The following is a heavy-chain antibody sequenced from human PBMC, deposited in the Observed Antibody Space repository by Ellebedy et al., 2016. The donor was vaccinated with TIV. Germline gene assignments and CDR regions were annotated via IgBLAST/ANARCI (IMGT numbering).Heavy chain of an antibody. D-gene: IGHD2-21*02. Sequence: GESLKISCAASGFTVSGNYMSWVRQAPGKGLEWVSVIYGGDSTYYVDSVKGRFTISRDDSKNTAYLQMNSLKTEDTAVYYCVHIVVVSATGYWGQGTLVTVSS. V-gene: IGHV3-53*01. CDR3: VHIVVVSATGY. J-gene: IGHJ4*02. CDR1: GFTVSGNY. CDR2: IYGGDST.